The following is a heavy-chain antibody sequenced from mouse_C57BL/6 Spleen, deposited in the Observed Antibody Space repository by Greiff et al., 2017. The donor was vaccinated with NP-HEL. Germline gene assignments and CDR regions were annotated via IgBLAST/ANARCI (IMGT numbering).Heavy chain of an antibody. CDR3: AREGAYYDYDGAWFAY. J-gene: IGHJ3*01. CDR1: GYTFTSYW. D-gene: IGHD2-4*01. CDR2: IDPSDSET. Sequence: VQLQQPGAELVRPGSSVKLSCKASGYTFTSYWMHWVKQRPIQGLEWIGNIDPSDSETHYNQKFKDKATLTVDKSSSTAYMQLSSLTSEDSAVYYCAREGAYYDYDGAWFAYWGQGTLVTVSA. V-gene: IGHV1-52*01.